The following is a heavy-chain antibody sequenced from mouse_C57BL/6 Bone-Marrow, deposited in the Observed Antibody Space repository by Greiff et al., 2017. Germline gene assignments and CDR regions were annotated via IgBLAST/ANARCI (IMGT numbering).Heavy chain of an antibody. CDR2: IYPGSGNT. D-gene: IGHD2-5*01. Sequence: QVQLQQSGAELARPGASVKLSCKASGYTFTSYGISWVKQRTGQGLEWIGEIYPGSGNTYYNEKFKGKATLTADKSSSTAYMELRSLTSEDSAVYICARRSNYALSMDYWGQGTSVTVSS. J-gene: IGHJ4*01. V-gene: IGHV1-81*01. CDR1: GYTFTSYG. CDR3: ARRSNYALSMDY.